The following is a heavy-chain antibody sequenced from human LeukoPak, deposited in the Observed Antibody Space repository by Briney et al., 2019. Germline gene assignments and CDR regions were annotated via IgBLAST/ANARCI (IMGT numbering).Heavy chain of an antibody. CDR3: VPKGTEGY. V-gene: IGHV3-23*01. Sequence: GGSLRLSCGASGFTFSSYTMSWVRQAPGKGLEWVSTITTSDGNTYYADSVKGRFTVSRDNSKNTLFLQMSSLRSEDTAVYYCVPKGTEGYWGQGTLVTVSS. CDR2: ITTSDGNT. J-gene: IGHJ4*02. CDR1: GFTFSSYT.